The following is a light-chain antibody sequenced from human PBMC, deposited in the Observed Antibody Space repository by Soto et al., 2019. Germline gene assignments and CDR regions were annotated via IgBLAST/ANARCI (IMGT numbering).Light chain of an antibody. Sequence: ILMTQSPATLSVSPGERATLSCRASQSGSNNLAWYQKKPGQAPRLLIYDASTRATGIPARFSGSGSGTEFTLTISGLQSEDFAVYYCQQDNNWPPWTFGQGTKVEIK. CDR2: DAS. CDR3: QQDNNWPPWT. V-gene: IGKV3-15*01. CDR1: QSGSNN. J-gene: IGKJ1*01.